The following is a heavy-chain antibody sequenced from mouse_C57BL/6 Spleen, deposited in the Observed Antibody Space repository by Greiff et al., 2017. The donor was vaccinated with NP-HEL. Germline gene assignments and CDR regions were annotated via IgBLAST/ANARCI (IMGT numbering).Heavy chain of an antibody. CDR3: AITTVVDSFFDY. D-gene: IGHD1-1*01. CDR2: IDPSDSYT. Sequence: QVQLQQPGAELVRPGTSVKLSCKASGYTFTSYWMHWVKQRPGQGLEWIGGIDPSDSYTKYNQKFKGKATLTVDTSTSTAYMQLSSLTSEDSAVYYCAITTVVDSFFDYWGQGTTLTVSS. J-gene: IGHJ2*01. CDR1: GYTFTSYW. V-gene: IGHV1-59*01.